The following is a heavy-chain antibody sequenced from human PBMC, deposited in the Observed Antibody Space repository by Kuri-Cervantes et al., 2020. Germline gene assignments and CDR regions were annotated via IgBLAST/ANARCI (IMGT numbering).Heavy chain of an antibody. CDR3: ASDSVGVLN. CDR1: GFTFSSYG. J-gene: IGHJ4*02. Sequence: GESLKISCAASGFTFSSYGMRWVRQAPGKGLEWVAVIWYDGSNKYYADSVKGRFTISRGNSKNTLYLQMNSLRAEDTAVYYRASDSVGVLNWGQGTLVTVSS. V-gene: IGHV3-33*01. CDR2: IWYDGSNK. D-gene: IGHD2-2*01.